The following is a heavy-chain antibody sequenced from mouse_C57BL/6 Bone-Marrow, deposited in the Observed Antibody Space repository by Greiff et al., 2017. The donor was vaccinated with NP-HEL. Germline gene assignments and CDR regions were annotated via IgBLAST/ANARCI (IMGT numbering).Heavy chain of an antibody. D-gene: IGHD2-3*01. CDR3: AKTGWLPLAY. J-gene: IGHJ3*01. CDR1: GYTFTSYW. Sequence: QVQLQQPGAELVRPGTSVKLSCKASGYTFTSYWMHWVKQRPGQGLEWIGVIDPSDSYTNYNQKFKGKATLTVDTSSSTAYMQLSSLTSEDSAVYYCAKTGWLPLAYWGQGTLVTVSA. CDR2: IDPSDSYT. V-gene: IGHV1-59*01.